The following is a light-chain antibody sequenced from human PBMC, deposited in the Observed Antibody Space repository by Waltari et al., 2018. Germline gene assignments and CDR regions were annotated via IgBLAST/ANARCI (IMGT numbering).Light chain of an antibody. CDR3: QQYGTSPPLT. Sequence: EIVLTQSPGTLSLSPGERATLSCRASQSVSSTYLAWYQQKPGHAPRLLIYGASSRATGIPDRFSGSGSGTDFTLTISRLEPEDFAMYYCQQYGTSPPLTFGGGTKVEIK. CDR2: GAS. CDR1: QSVSSTY. J-gene: IGKJ4*01. V-gene: IGKV3-20*01.